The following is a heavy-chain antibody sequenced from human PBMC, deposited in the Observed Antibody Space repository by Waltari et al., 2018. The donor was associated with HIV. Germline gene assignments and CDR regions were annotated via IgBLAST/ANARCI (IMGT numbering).Heavy chain of an antibody. CDR2: IIPILGIA. CDR3: ASGYYYDSSGYYNYYYGMDV. D-gene: IGHD3-22*01. J-gene: IGHJ6*02. CDR1: GGTFSSYA. Sequence: QVQLVQSGAEVKKPGSSVKVSCKASGGTFSSYAISWVRHAPGQGLEWMGRIIPILGIANYAQKFQGRVTITADKSTSTAYMELSSLRSEDTAVYYCASGYYYDSSGYYNYYYGMDVWGQGTTVTVSS. V-gene: IGHV1-69*04.